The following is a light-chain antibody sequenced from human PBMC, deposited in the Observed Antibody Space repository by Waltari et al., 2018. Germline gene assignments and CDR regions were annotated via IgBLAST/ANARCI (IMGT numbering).Light chain of an antibody. Sequence: DVQLTQSPSFLSASVGDRVTVTCRASQGINNYLAWYQQKPGKAPKLLIYAASLLYTGVPSRFTGSGSATEFTLTIRSLQPEDLATYYCQQLNTYPQTFGGGTKVEIK. CDR3: QQLNTYPQT. CDR1: QGINNY. J-gene: IGKJ4*01. CDR2: AAS. V-gene: IGKV1-9*01.